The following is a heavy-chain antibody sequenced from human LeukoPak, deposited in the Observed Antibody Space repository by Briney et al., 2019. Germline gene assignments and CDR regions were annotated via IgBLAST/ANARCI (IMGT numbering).Heavy chain of an antibody. Sequence: SETLSLTCTVSGGSISSYYWSWIRQPPGKGLEWIGYMHYSGSTNYNPSLKSRVTISLDTSKNQFSLKLSSVTAADTAVYYCARLSVVVAATHFDYWGQGTLVTVSS. D-gene: IGHD2-15*01. J-gene: IGHJ4*02. CDR3: ARLSVVVAATHFDY. V-gene: IGHV4-59*01. CDR2: MHYSGST. CDR1: GGSISSYY.